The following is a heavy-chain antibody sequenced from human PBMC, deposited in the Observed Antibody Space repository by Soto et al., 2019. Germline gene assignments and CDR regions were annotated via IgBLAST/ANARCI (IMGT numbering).Heavy chain of an antibody. V-gene: IGHV3-23*01. CDR2: ISGSGGST. J-gene: IGHJ3*02. Sequence: SLRLSCAASAFTFDNFAMHWVRQAPGKGLEWVSAISGSGGSTYYADSVKGRFTISRDNSKNTLYLQMNSLRAEDTAVYYCAKMSKAYCSGGSCYSKAFDIWGQGTMVTVSS. D-gene: IGHD2-15*01. CDR3: AKMSKAYCSGGSCYSKAFDI. CDR1: AFTFDNFA.